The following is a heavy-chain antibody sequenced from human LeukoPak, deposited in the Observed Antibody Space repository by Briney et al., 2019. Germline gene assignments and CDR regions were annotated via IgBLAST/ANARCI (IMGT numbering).Heavy chain of an antibody. D-gene: IGHD3-22*01. CDR3: ARSPDYYDSSGYYYRGYYGMDV. V-gene: IGHV3-21*01. CDR2: ISSSSSYI. Sequence: PGGTLRLSCAASGFTFSSYSMNWVRQAPGKGLEWVSSISSSSSYIYYADSLKGRFTISRDNAKNSLYLQMNSLRAEDTAVYYCARSPDYYDSSGYYYRGYYGMDVWGQGTTVTVSS. J-gene: IGHJ6*02. CDR1: GFTFSSYS.